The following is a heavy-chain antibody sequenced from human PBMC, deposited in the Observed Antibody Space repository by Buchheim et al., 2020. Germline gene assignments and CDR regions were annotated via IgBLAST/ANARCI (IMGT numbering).Heavy chain of an antibody. V-gene: IGHV4-4*02. Sequence: QVQLQESGPGLVQPSGTLSLTCAASGGSISSSNWWSWVRQPPGKGLEWIGEIYHSGSNNYNPSLKSRATIAVNKSKNQFFLKLSSVTAADTAVYYCARDHETVVVPLKGMDVWGQGTT. CDR2: IYHSGSN. CDR3: ARDHETVVVPLKGMDV. CDR1: GGSISSSNW. J-gene: IGHJ6*02. D-gene: IGHD2-2*01.